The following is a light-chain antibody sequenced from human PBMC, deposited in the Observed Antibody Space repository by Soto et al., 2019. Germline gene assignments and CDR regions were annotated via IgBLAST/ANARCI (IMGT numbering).Light chain of an antibody. CDR3: QQYGNSPRS. CDR2: DAS. V-gene: IGKV1-33*01. J-gene: IGKJ4*01. CDR1: QDISNY. Sequence: DIQMTQSPSSLSASVGDRVTITCQASQDISNYLNWYHQKPGKAPKLLIYDASNLETGVPSRFSGSGSGTDFTFTISSLQPEDIATYYCQQYGNSPRSFGGGTKVDI.